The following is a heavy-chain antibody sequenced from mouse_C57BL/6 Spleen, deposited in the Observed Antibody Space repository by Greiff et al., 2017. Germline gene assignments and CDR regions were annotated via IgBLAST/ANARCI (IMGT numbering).Heavy chain of an antibody. J-gene: IGHJ4*01. V-gene: IGHV5-9*01. CDR2: ISGGGGNT. CDR1: GFTFSSYT. Sequence: EVKLMESGGGLVKPGGSLKLSCAASGFTFSSYTMSWVRQTPEKRLEWVATISGGGGNTYYPDSVKGRFTISRDNAKNTLYLQMSSLRSEDTALYYCARRWSYYAMDYWGQGTSVTVSS. D-gene: IGHD2-3*01. CDR3: ARRWSYYAMDY.